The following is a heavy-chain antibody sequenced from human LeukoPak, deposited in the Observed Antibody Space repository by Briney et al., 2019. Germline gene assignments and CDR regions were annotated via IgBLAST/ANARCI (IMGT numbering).Heavy chain of an antibody. D-gene: IGHD2-21*01. V-gene: IGHV1-8*01. CDR1: GYTFTSYD. J-gene: IGHJ4*02. Sequence: ASVKVSCKASGYTFTSYDINWVRQATGQGLEWMGWMNPNSGNTGYAQKFQGRVTMTRNTSISTAYMELSSLRSEDTAVYYCARGRFSANRPPLRWPKTQVHDYWGQGTLVTVSS. CDR2: MNPNSGNT. CDR3: ARGRFSANRPPLRWPKTQVHDY.